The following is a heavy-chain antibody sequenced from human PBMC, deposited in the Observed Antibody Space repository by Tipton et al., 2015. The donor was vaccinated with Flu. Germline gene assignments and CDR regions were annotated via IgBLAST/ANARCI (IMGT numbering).Heavy chain of an antibody. CDR1: GGSFSAYY. D-gene: IGHD6-13*01. J-gene: IGHJ4*02. Sequence: TLSLTCAVYGGSFSAYYWSWIRQPPGKGLEWVGEINHSGTTNYNPSLTSRVTVSADTSKNQFSLKLSSVTAADTAVYYCARGIYISSSWYVGRGDPNKNDYWGQGTLVTVSS. CDR3: ARGIYISSSWYVGRGDPNKNDY. CDR2: INHSGTT. V-gene: IGHV4-34*01.